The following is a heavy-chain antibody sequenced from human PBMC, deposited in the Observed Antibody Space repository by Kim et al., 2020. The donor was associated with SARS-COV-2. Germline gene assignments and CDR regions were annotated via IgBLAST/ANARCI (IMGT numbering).Heavy chain of an antibody. CDR2: IYYSGST. J-gene: IGHJ3*02. CDR3: ASTLYSDFWSGYPNDAFDI. CDR1: GGSISSSSYY. Sequence: SETLSLTCTVSGGSISSSSYYWGWIRQPPGKGLEWIGSIYYSGSTYYNPSLKSRVTISVDTSKNQFSLKLSSVTAADTAVYYCASTLYSDFWSGYPNDAFDIWGQGTMVTVSS. D-gene: IGHD3-3*01. V-gene: IGHV4-39*01.